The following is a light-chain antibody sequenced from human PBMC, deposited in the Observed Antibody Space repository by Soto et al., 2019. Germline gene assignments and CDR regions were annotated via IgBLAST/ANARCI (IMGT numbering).Light chain of an antibody. J-gene: IGKJ1*01. V-gene: IGKV3-20*01. CDR1: QSVSSN. Sequence: EIVMKQSPATLSVSKGERATLSCRASQSVSSNLAWYQQKPGQAPRPLMYGASSRATGTPDRISGGGSGTDFTLTISRLEPEDFAVYYCQQYGSSPRTFGQGTMVDIK. CDR2: GAS. CDR3: QQYGSSPRT.